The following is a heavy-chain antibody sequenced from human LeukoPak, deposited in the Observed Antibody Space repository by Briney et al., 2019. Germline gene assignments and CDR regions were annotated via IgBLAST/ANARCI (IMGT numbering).Heavy chain of an antibody. CDR3: ARAWEYCSSTSSYVAHY. CDR2: ISSSGTTM. CDR1: RFTFSSYE. D-gene: IGHD2-2*01. V-gene: IGHV3-48*03. J-gene: IGHJ4*02. Sequence: GGSLRLSCATSRFTFSSYEMNWVRQAPGKGLEWVSYISSSGTTMYYADSVKGRFTISRDNARKSLYLQMNSLRAEDTAIYYCARAWEYCSSTSSYVAHYWGRGTLVTVSS.